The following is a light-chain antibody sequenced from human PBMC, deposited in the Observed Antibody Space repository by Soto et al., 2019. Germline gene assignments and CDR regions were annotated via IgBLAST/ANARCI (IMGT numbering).Light chain of an antibody. CDR1: QGISSY. Sequence: AIRMTQSPSSFSASTGDRVTITCRASQGISSYLAWYQQKPGKAPKLLIYAASTLQSGVPSRFSGSGSGTDFTPTISCLQSEDFATYYCQQYNSWWTFGQGTKVDIK. CDR2: AAS. J-gene: IGKJ1*01. CDR3: QQYNSWWT. V-gene: IGKV1-8*01.